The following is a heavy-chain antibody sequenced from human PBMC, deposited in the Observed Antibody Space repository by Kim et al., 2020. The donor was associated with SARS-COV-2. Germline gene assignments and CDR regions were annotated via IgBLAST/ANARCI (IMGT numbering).Heavy chain of an antibody. D-gene: IGHD5-18*01. J-gene: IGHJ4*02. CDR3: ARDRATAMSYFDY. Sequence: ADAGKGRFTIARDNAKNSLYLQMNSLRAEDPAVYYWARDRATAMSYFDYWGQGTLVTVSS. V-gene: IGHV3-11*05.